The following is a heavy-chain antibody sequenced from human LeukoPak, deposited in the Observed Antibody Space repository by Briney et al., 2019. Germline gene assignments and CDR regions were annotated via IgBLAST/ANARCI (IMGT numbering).Heavy chain of an antibody. CDR1: GHTFTGYC. Sequence: ASVKVSCKASGHTFTGYCVHWVRQAPGQGLEWMGMINPNSGGTNYAQKFQGRVTMTREESTSTAYMELSRLTSDDTAVYYCARDGYYDILTGYSKWYFDLWGRGTLVTVSP. V-gene: IGHV1-2*02. CDR3: ARDGYYDILTGYSKWYFDL. D-gene: IGHD3-9*01. CDR2: INPNSGGT. J-gene: IGHJ2*01.